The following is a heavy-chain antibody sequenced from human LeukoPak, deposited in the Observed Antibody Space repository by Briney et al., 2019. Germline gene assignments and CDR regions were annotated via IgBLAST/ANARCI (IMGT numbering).Heavy chain of an antibody. V-gene: IGHV3-11*01. Sequence: GGSLRLSCAASGFTFSDYYMSWIRQAPGKGLEWVSDISTGGSTIYYADSVKGRFAISRDNAKASLYLQIHSLTAEDTAVYCCVRTTYYNDSSGYYIPGGMDVWGQGTTVTVTS. CDR1: GFTFSDYY. D-gene: IGHD3-22*01. CDR3: VRTTYYNDSSGYYIPGGMDV. J-gene: IGHJ6*02. CDR2: ISTGGSTI.